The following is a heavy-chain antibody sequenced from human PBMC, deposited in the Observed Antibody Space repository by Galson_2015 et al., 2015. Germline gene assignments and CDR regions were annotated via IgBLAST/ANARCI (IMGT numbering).Heavy chain of an antibody. D-gene: IGHD5-18*01. CDR2: ISSDGSNK. J-gene: IGHJ4*02. Sequence: SLRLSCAASGFTFSSYGMHWVRQAPGKGLEWVAVISSDGSNKYYADSVKGRFTISRDNSKNTLYLQMNSLRAEDTAVYYCAKEEAGAGYSQAWAYFDYWGQGTLVTVSS. CDR3: AKEEAGAGYSQAWAYFDY. V-gene: IGHV3-30*18. CDR1: GFTFSSYG.